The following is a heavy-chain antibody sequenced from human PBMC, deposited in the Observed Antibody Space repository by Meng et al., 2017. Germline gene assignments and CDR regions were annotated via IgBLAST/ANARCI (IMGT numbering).Heavy chain of an antibody. CDR2: IYTSGST. Sequence: LRLSCTVSGGSISSGSSYWSWIRQPAGKGLEWIGRIYTSGSTNYNPSLKSRVTISVDTSKNQFSLKLSSVTAADTAVYYCARDRSYTVFDYWGQGTLVTVSS. D-gene: IGHD1-26*01. J-gene: IGHJ4*02. CDR1: GGSISSGSSY. V-gene: IGHV4-61*02. CDR3: ARDRSYTVFDY.